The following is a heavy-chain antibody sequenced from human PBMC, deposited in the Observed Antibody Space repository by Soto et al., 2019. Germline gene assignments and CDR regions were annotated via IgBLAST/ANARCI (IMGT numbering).Heavy chain of an antibody. CDR3: ANERLVRGAPFDY. CDR1: GFTFSSYG. CDR2: ISYDGSNK. D-gene: IGHD3-10*01. J-gene: IGHJ4*02. Sequence: PGGSLRLSCAASGFTFSSYGMHWVRQAPGKGLEWVAVISYDGSNKYYADSVKGRFTISRDNSKNTLYLQMNSLRAEDTAVYYCANERLVRGAPFDYWGQGTLVTVSS. V-gene: IGHV3-30*18.